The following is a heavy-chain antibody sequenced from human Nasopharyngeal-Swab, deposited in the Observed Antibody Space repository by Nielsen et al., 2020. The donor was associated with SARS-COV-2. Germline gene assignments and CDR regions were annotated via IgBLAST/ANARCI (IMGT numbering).Heavy chain of an antibody. CDR1: GFTFSSYW. J-gene: IGHJ4*02. Sequence: GESLRLSCAASGFTFSSYWMSWVRQAPGKGLEWVAYIKEDGSEKYFVDSVKGRFTVSRDNAKNSLYLQMNSLRAEDTAVYYCARDYTRFDYWGQGTLVTVSS. D-gene: IGHD3-16*01. V-gene: IGHV3-7*05. CDR2: IKEDGSEK. CDR3: ARDYTRFDY.